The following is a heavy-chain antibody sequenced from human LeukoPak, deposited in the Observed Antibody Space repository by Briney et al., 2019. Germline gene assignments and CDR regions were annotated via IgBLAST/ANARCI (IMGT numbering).Heavy chain of an antibody. CDR2: IYYSGNT. V-gene: IGHV4-59*01. J-gene: IGHJ4*02. CDR1: GGSISSYY. Sequence: SETLSLTCTVSGGSISSYYWSWIRQLPGKGLEWIGYIYYSGNTNYNPSLKTRITISIDTSKNQFSLRLRSVTAADTAVYYCARVGEGCFDHWGQGTLATVSS. CDR3: ARVGEGCFDH.